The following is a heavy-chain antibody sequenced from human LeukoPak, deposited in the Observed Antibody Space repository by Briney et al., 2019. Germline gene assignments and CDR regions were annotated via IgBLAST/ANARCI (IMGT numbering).Heavy chain of an antibody. Sequence: GGSLRLSCAASGFTFSSYSMNWVRQAPGKGLEWVAVISYDGSNKYYADSVKGRFTISRDNSKNTLYLQMNSLRAEDTAVYYCARDPHTYYYYGMDVWGQGTTVTVSS. J-gene: IGHJ6*02. CDR1: GFTFSSYS. CDR3: ARDPHTYYYYGMDV. CDR2: ISYDGSNK. V-gene: IGHV3-30*03. D-gene: IGHD5-18*01.